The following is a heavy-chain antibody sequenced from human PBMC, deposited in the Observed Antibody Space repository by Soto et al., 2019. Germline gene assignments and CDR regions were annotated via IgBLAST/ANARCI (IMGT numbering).Heavy chain of an antibody. J-gene: IGHJ2*01. Sequence: XESLRLSYKCSENSFTSYWIGLVLQMPGKGLEWMGIIYPGDSDTRYSPSFQGQVTISADKSISTAYLQWSSLKASDTAMYYCARLSGGYWYFDLWGRGTLVTVSS. D-gene: IGHD2-15*01. CDR3: ARLSGGYWYFDL. CDR1: ENSFTSYW. CDR2: IYPGDSDT. V-gene: IGHV5-51*01.